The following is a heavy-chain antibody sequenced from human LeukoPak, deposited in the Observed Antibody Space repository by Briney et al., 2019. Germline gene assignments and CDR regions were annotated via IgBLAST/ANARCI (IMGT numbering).Heavy chain of an antibody. D-gene: IGHD3-22*01. J-gene: IGHJ3*02. V-gene: IGHV4-39*07. CDR1: GGSISSSSYY. CDR3: ARAYDSSGYDAFDI. CDR2: IYYSGST. Sequence: SEALSLTCTVSGGSISSSSYYWGWIRQPPGKGLEWIGSIYYSGSTYYNPSLKSRVTISVDTSKSQFSLKLSSVTAADTAVYYCARAYDSSGYDAFDIWGQGTMVTVSS.